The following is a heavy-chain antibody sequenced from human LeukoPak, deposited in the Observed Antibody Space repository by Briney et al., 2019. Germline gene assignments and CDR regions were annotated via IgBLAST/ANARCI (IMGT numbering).Heavy chain of an antibody. J-gene: IGHJ4*02. V-gene: IGHV6-1*01. CDR2: IFYRSKWYN. Sequence: SQTLSPTCVISGDSVSSNSADWNWIRQSPSRGLEWLGRIFYRSKWYNDYAASVKSRISINPDTSKNQFSLQLNSVTPEDTAVYYCARDSVVTATGGFFDHWGQGTLVTVSS. D-gene: IGHD2-21*02. CDR1: GDSVSSNSAD. CDR3: ARDSVVTATGGFFDH.